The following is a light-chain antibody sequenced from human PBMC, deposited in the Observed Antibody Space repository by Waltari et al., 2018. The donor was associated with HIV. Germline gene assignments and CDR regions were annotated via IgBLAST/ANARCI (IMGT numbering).Light chain of an antibody. J-gene: IGLJ3*02. CDR1: ISNIGTNS. V-gene: IGLV1-44*01. Sequence: HSVLTQAPSASGTLGQRVTISCSGSISNIGTNSVSWFQQLPGMSPRLIMFSASQRPAGVPDRFSASKSGTSASLAIDGLEAGDEADYYCAARDDILSGSWVFGGGT. CDR2: SAS. CDR3: AARDDILSGSWV.